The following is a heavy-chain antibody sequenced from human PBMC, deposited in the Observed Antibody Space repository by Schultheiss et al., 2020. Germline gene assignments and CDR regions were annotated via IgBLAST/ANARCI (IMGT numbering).Heavy chain of an antibody. CDR2: IYYSGST. J-gene: IGHJ6*03. V-gene: IGHV4-39*01. D-gene: IGHD1-14*01. Sequence: TLSLTCTVSGGSISSSSYYWGWIRQPPGKGLEWIGSIYYSGSTYYNPSLKSRVTISVDTSKNQFSLKLSSVTAADTAVYYCARPRRYYYLDVWGKGTTVTVSS. CDR1: GGSISSSSYY. CDR3: ARPRRYYYLDV.